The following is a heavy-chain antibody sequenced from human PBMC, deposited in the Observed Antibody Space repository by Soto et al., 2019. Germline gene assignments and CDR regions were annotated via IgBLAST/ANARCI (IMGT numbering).Heavy chain of an antibody. Sequence: QVQLVESGGGVVQPGRSLRLSCAASGFTFSSYGMHWVRQAPGKGLEWVAVIWYDGSNKYYADSVKGRFTISRDNSKNTLYLQMNSLRAEDTAVYYCARGGLSSSGSYYGGHDYYMDVWGKGTTVTVSS. J-gene: IGHJ6*03. V-gene: IGHV3-33*01. CDR1: GFTFSSYG. D-gene: IGHD3-10*01. CDR2: IWYDGSNK. CDR3: ARGGLSSSGSYYGGHDYYMDV.